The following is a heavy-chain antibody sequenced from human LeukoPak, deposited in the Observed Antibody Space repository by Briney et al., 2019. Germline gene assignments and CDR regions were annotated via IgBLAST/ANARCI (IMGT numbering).Heavy chain of an antibody. D-gene: IGHD6-13*01. CDR2: ISSSGSTI. CDR1: GFTFSSYS. V-gene: IGHV3-48*04. J-gene: IGHJ6*03. Sequence: PGGSLRLSCAASGFTFSSYSMNWVRQAPGKGLEWVSYISSSGSTIYYADSVKGRFTISRDNAKNSLYLQMNSLRAEDTAVYYCARVCYSSSWYADYYYYMDVWGKGTTVTISS. CDR3: ARVCYSSSWYADYYYYMDV.